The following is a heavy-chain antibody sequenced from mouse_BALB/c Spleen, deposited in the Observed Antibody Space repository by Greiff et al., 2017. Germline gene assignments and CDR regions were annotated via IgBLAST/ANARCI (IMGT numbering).Heavy chain of an antibody. CDR3: ASPYYGSSSGYFDY. CDR1: GFNIKDTY. J-gene: IGHJ2*01. D-gene: IGHD1-1*01. Sequence: VQLKESGAELVKPGASVKLSCTASGFNIKDTYMHWVKQRPEQGLEWIGRIDPANGNTKYDPKFQGKATITADTSSNTAYLQLSSLTSEDTAVYYGASPYYGSSSGYFDYWGQGTTLTVSS. V-gene: IGHV14-3*02. CDR2: IDPANGNT.